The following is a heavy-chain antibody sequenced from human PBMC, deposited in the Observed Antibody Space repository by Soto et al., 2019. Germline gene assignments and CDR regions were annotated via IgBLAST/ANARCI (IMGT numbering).Heavy chain of an antibody. J-gene: IGHJ3*01. D-gene: IGHD5-18*01. CDR3: AREADTAMGKGALDV. Sequence: EVQLVESGGGLVKPGGSLRLSCAARGFTFTTYSMSWVRQAPGKGLEWVASIGSTSSYIYYAESMRGRFTIYRGNAKNSLTLQMNSLRADDTAVYYCAREADTAMGKGALDVWGQGTMVSVSS. CDR1: GFTFTTYS. V-gene: IGHV3-21*01. CDR2: IGSTSSYI.